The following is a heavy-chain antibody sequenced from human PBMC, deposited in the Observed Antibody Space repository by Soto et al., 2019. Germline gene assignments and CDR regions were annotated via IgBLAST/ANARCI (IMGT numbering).Heavy chain of an antibody. D-gene: IGHD3-10*01. CDR1: GGTFSSYA. J-gene: IGHJ6*02. V-gene: IGHV1-69*06. Sequence: QVQLVQSGAEVKKPGSSVKVSCKASGGTFSSYAISWVRQAPGQGLEWMGGIIPIFGTANYAQKFQGRVTITADKSTSTAYMELSSLRSEDTAVYYCASYFGKLLLTNYYYYGMDVWGQGTTVTVSS. CDR3: ASYFGKLLLTNYYYYGMDV. CDR2: IIPIFGTA.